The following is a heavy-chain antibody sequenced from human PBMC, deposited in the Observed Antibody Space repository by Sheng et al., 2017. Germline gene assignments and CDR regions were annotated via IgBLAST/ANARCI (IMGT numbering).Heavy chain of an antibody. CDR2: IIPIFGTA. V-gene: IGHV1-69*05. CDR1: GGTFSSYA. Sequence: QVQLVQSGAEVKKPGSSVKVSCKASGGTFSSYAISWVRQAPGQGLEWMGGIIPIFGTANYAQKFQGRVTITTDESTSTAYMELSSLRSEDTAVYYCARGVAYQLLNYYYYMDVWGKGTTVTVSS. CDR3: ARGVAYQLLNYYYYMDV. D-gene: IGHD2-2*01. J-gene: IGHJ6*03.